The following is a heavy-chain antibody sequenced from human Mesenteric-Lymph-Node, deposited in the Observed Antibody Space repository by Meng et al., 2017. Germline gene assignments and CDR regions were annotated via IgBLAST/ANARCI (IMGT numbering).Heavy chain of an antibody. Sequence: SQTLSLTCAVYGGSFSGYYWSWIRQPPGKGLEWIGEINHSGSTNYNPSLKSRVTISVDTSKNQFPLKLSSVTAADTAVYYCARELVDGYNLHFDYWGQGTLVTVSS. CDR2: INHSGST. D-gene: IGHD5-24*01. CDR1: GGSFSGYY. V-gene: IGHV4-34*01. J-gene: IGHJ4*02. CDR3: ARELVDGYNLHFDY.